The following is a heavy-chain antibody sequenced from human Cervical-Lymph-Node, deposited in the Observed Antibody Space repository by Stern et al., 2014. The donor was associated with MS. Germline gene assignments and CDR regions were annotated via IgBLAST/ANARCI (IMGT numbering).Heavy chain of an antibody. CDR3: ARGYAFLDV. V-gene: IGHV3-21*01. CDR1: GFTFTDYT. J-gene: IGHJ6*02. D-gene: IGHD5-12*01. Sequence: EVQLVESGAGLVKAGGSLKLSRAGSGFTFTDYTLNWVRQSPGKGLEWVSSISTGSTYIFYADSVKGRFTISRDNAKNSLYLQMNSLRAEDTSVYYCARGYAFLDVWGQGTTVTVSS. CDR2: ISTGSTYI.